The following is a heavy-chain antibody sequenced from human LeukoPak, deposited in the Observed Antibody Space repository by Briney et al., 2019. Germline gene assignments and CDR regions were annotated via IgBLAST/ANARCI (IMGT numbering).Heavy chain of an antibody. CDR3: ATSSPWDY. D-gene: IGHD2/OR15-2a*01. CDR2: ISGSGSTI. Sequence: GGSLRLSCAASGFFFPIYYMSWIRQAPGKGLEWVSYISGSGSTIYYADSVKGRFTVSRDNANNSLYLQMNSLRAEDTAVYYCATSSPWDYWGQGTLVTVSS. V-gene: IGHV3-11*01. CDR1: GFFFPIYY. J-gene: IGHJ4*02.